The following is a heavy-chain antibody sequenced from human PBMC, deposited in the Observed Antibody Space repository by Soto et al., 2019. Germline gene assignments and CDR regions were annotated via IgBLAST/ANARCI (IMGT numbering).Heavy chain of an antibody. Sequence: SQTLSLTCPVSGDSISGGNKYLCWILQAPGKGLEWIGYIFSSGTTYYNPSLTMRLTISLDTSQNPFSLKPNSSTDADTALYCCARVQDPLASYCDMDVWGHGLTITV. CDR3: ARVQDPLASYCDMDV. J-gene: IGHJ6*02. CDR1: GDSISGGNKY. CDR2: IFSSGTT. V-gene: IGHV4-30-4*01. D-gene: IGHD5-12*01.